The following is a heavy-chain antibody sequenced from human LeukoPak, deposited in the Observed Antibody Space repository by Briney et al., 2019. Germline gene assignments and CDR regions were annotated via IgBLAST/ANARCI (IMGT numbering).Heavy chain of an antibody. Sequence: SETLPLTCTVSGGSISSYYWSWIRQPPGKGLEWIGYIYYSGSTNYNPSLKSRVTISVDTSKNQFSLKLSSVTAADTAVYYCARAALGSGNNWFDPWGQGTLVTVSS. CDR3: ARAALGSGNNWFDP. J-gene: IGHJ5*02. D-gene: IGHD3-10*01. CDR1: GGSISSYY. CDR2: IYYSGST. V-gene: IGHV4-59*01.